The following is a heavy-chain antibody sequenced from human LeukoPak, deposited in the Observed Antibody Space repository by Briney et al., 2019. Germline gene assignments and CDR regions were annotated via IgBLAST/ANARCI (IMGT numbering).Heavy chain of an antibody. CDR2: IYTSGST. Sequence: SETLSLTCTVSGGSISSGSYYWSWIRQPAGKGLEWIGRIYTSGSTNYNPSLKSRVTISEDTSKNQFSLKLSSVTAADTAVYYCARVAYYYDSSGYVIDYWGQGTLVTVSS. D-gene: IGHD3-22*01. J-gene: IGHJ4*02. CDR1: GGSISSGSYY. V-gene: IGHV4-61*02. CDR3: ARVAYYYDSSGYVIDY.